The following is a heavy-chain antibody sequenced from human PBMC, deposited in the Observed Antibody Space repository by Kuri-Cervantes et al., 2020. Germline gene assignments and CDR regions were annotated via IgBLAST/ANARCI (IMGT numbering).Heavy chain of an antibody. CDR3: ASGALRIPDY. V-gene: IGHV3-23*01. CDR2: ISGSGGST. Sequence: GESLKISCAASGFTFSSYAMSWVRQAPGKGLEWVSAISGSGGSTYYADSVKGRFTISRDNSKNTLYLQMNSLRAEDTAVYYCASGALRIPDYWGQGTLVTVSS. CDR1: GFTFSSYA. J-gene: IGHJ4*02. D-gene: IGHD2-21*01.